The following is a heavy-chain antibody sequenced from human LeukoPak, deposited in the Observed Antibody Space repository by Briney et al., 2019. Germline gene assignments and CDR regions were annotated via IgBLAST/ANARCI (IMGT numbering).Heavy chain of an antibody. J-gene: IGHJ6*03. CDR1: GGTFSTYG. V-gene: IGHV1-69*10. CDR2: IIPLFAIT. Sequence: ASVKVSCKASGGTFSTYGISWVRQAPGQGLEWMGGIIPLFAITDYAQKFQGRVTITADKSTSTAYMELSSLRYEDTAQYYCARTKCEDYGDFYYYFYMDVWGKGTTVTVSS. D-gene: IGHD4-17*01. CDR3: ARTKCEDYGDFYYYFYMDV.